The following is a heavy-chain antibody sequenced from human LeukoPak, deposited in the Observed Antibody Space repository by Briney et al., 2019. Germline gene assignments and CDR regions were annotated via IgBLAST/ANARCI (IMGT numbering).Heavy chain of an antibody. D-gene: IGHD2-2*01. J-gene: IGHJ6*03. CDR3: ARGGGYCSSTSCSYYYYYMDV. Sequence: SETLSLTCTVSGGSISSYYWSWIRQPPGKGLEWIGYIYYSGSTNYNPSLKSRVTISVDTSKNQFSLKLSSVTAADTAVYYCARGGGYCSSTSCSYYYYYMDVWGKGTTVTVSS. V-gene: IGHV4-59*01. CDR1: GGSISSYY. CDR2: IYYSGST.